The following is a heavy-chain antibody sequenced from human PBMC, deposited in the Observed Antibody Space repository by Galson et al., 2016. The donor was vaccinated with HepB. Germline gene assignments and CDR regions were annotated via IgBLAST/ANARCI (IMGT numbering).Heavy chain of an antibody. J-gene: IGHJ3*02. CDR2: INQGGSEN. CDR1: GFPFSSNW. CDR3: ARVAGGGQRGAIDI. D-gene: IGHD6-19*01. V-gene: IGHV3-7*05. Sequence: LRLSCAASGFPFSSNWMNWVRQTPGKGLEWVANINQGGSENNYVDSVRGRFTISRDNSRNSVSLQLNSLRAEDTALYYCARVAGGGQRGAIDIWGQGTMVIVSS.